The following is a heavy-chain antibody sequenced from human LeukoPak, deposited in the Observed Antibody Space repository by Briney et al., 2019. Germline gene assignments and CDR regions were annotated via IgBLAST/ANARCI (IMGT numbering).Heavy chain of an antibody. J-gene: IGHJ6*04. D-gene: IGHD3-10*02. CDR1: GFTFSSYW. V-gene: IGHV3-7*01. CDR3: AELGITMIGGV. CDR2: IKQDGTEK. Sequence: GGSLRLSCAASGFTFSSYWMSWVRQAPGKGLEWVANIKQDGTEKYYVDSVKGRFTISRDNAKNSLYLQMNSLRVEDTAVYYCAELGITMIGGVWGKGTTVTISS.